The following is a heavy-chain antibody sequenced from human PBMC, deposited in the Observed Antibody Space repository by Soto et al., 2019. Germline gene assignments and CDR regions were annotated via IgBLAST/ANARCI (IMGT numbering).Heavy chain of an antibody. Sequence: GGSLRLSCVASGFTFSDYYMSWIRQAPGKGLEWVSYISNSGHAIYYADSVKGRFTVSRDNSNNSMSLQMDSLRADDTAIYYCARDARYASSSYGFDVWGQGTTVSVSS. CDR3: ARDARYASSSYGFDV. CDR2: ISNSGHAI. CDR1: GFTFSDYY. D-gene: IGHD6-13*01. J-gene: IGHJ6*02. V-gene: IGHV3-11*01.